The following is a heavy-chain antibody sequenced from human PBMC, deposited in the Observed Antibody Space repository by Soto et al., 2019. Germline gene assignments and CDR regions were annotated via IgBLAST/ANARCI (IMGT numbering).Heavy chain of an antibody. D-gene: IGHD3-3*01. CDR1: GGSISSSSYY. J-gene: IGHJ4*02. CDR2: IYYSGST. V-gene: IGHV4-39*01. CDR3: ASDYDFWSRYYSLDY. Sequence: QLQLQESGPGLVKPSETLSLTCTVSGGSISSSSYYWGWIRLPPGKGLEWIGSIYYSGSTYYNPSLKSRVTISVDTSKNQFSLMLSSVTAADTAVYYCASDYDFWSRYYSLDYWGQGTLVTVSS.